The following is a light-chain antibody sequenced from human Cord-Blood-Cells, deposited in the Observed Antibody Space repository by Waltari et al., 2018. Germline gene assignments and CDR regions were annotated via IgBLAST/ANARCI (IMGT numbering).Light chain of an antibody. CDR3: CSDAGNNTWV. Sequence: QSVLTPPASVSGSPGQSTTISCTGTSSDVGSYNHVSWYQQHPGKAPKLKFYDGSKQPSVVCNRFSVSKSGNTASRTISGRQAEDESDYYCCSDAGNNTWVFGGGTKLTVL. J-gene: IGLJ3*02. CDR2: DGS. V-gene: IGLV2-23*01. CDR1: SSDVGSYNH.